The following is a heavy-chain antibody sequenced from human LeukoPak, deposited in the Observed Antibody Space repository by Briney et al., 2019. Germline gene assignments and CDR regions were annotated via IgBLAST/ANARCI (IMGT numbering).Heavy chain of an antibody. D-gene: IGHD6-13*01. Sequence: PGRSLRLSCAASRFTLSSYGMQWVRQAPGKGLEWVALISYDGSNKHYADSVKGRFTISRDNSKNTLYLQMNSLRAEDTAVYYCAKDGAGSWFGEATWGQGSLVTVSS. V-gene: IGHV3-30*18. CDR1: RFTLSSYG. CDR3: AKDGAGSWFGEAT. CDR2: ISYDGSNK. J-gene: IGHJ5*02.